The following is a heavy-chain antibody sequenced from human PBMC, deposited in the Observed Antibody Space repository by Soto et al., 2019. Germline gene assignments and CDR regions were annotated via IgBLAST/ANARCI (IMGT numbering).Heavy chain of an antibody. CDR1: GRSIGSGGYY. V-gene: IGHV4-31*03. CDR3: ARGDPCPRVGECGASLVDF. D-gene: IGHD2-21*01. J-gene: IGHJ4*02. CDR2: IYHSGST. Sequence: QVQLQESGPGLGKSSQTLSLTCTVSGRSIGSGGYYWGWLRQPPGKGLEWIGFIYHSGSTSYNPSLNSRIEMSGDTSKNQFSLKVASVTAADTAVYYCARGDPCPRVGECGASLVDFWGQGTLVSVSS.